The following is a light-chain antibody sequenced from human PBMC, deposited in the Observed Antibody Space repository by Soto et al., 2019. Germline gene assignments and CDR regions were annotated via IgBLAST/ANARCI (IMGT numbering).Light chain of an antibody. CDR2: KAS. CDR3: QQYDSYHLT. V-gene: IGKV1-5*03. CDR1: QSISSW. Sequence: DIQMTQSPSTLSASVGDRVTITCRASQSISSWLAWYQQKPGKAPNLLIYKASTLESGVPSRFSGSGSGTEFTLTVSSLQPDDFATYYCQQYDSYHLTFGGGTKVDIK. J-gene: IGKJ4*01.